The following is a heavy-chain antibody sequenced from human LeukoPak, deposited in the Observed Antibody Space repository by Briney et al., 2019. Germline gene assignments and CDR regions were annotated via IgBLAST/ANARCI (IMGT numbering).Heavy chain of an antibody. J-gene: IGHJ3*02. CDR2: ISGSSSTI. CDR1: GFTFSSYS. V-gene: IGHV3-48*01. Sequence: GGSLRLSCAASGFTFSSYSMNWVRQAPGKGLEWGPYISGSSSTIYYADSVKGRFSISRDNSKNTLYLQMNSLRAEDTAVYYCAKDLNSTYNYDSSGYEDAFDIWGQGTMVTVSS. D-gene: IGHD3-22*01. CDR3: AKDLNSTYNYDSSGYEDAFDI.